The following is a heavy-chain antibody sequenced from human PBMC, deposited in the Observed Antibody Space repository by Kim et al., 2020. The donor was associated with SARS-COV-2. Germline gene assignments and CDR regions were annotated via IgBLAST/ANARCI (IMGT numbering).Heavy chain of an antibody. V-gene: IGHV4-34*01. CDR3: ARGGRGYSNYGPYYYYGM. Sequence: SETLSLTCAVYGGSFSGYYWSWIRQPPGKGLEWIGEINHSGSTNYNPSLKSRVTISVDTSKNQFSLKLSSVTAADTAVYYCARGGRGYSNYGPYYYYGM. D-gene: IGHD4-4*01. J-gene: IGHJ6*01. CDR2: INHSGST. CDR1: GGSFSGYY.